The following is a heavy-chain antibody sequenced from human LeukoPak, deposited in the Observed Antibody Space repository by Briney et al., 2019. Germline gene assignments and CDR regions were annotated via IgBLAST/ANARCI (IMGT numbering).Heavy chain of an antibody. Sequence: ASVKVSCKASGYTFTGYYMHWVRQAPGQGLEWMGWINPNSGGTNYAQKFQGRVTMTRDTSISTAYMELSRLRSDDTAVHYCARSPGIAAAGGDYWGQGTLVTVSS. J-gene: IGHJ4*02. V-gene: IGHV1-2*02. CDR1: GYTFTGYY. CDR3: ARSPGIAAAGGDY. CDR2: INPNSGGT. D-gene: IGHD6-13*01.